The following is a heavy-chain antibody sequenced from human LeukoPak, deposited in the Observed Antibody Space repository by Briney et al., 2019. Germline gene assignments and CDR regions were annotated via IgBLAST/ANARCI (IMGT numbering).Heavy chain of an antibody. CDR3: AKDQHGYDKPIDY. CDR1: GFTFNIFA. J-gene: IGHJ4*02. D-gene: IGHD5-12*01. V-gene: IGHV3-23*01. Sequence: GGSLRLSCAASGFTFNIFAMNWVRQASGRGLEWVSTISGSGISTYYADSVKGRFTISGDNSKNTLYLQINSLRDEDTAVYFCAKDQHGYDKPIDYWGQGTLVTVSS. CDR2: ISGSGIST.